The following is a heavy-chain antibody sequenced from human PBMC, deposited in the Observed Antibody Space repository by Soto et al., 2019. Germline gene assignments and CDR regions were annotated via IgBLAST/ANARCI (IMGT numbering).Heavy chain of an antibody. V-gene: IGHV1-2*04. D-gene: IGHD5-18*01. J-gene: IGHJ4*02. CDR2: INPNSGGT. CDR1: GYTFTGYY. CDR3: ARSSSYEGYYFYY. Sequence: QVQLVQSGAEVKKPGASVKVSCKASGYTFTGYYMHWVRQAPGQGLEWMGWINPNSGGTNYAQKFQGWVTMTRDTAISTAYMALSRLRSDDTAVYYCARSSSYEGYYFYYWGQGTLVTVSS.